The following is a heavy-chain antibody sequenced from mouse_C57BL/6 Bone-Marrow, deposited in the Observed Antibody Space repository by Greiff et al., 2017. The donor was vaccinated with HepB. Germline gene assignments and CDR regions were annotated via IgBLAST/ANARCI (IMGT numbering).Heavy chain of an antibody. CDR2: INPNNGGT. V-gene: IGHV1-26*01. CDR1: GYTFTDYY. Sequence: VQLLQSGPELVKPGASVKISCKASGYTFTDYYMNWVKQSHGKSLEWIGDINPNNGGTSYNQKFKGKATLTVDKASSTAYMELRSLTSEDSAVYYCERDYGSRGFDYWGQGTTLTVSS. CDR3: ERDYGSRGFDY. J-gene: IGHJ2*01. D-gene: IGHD1-1*01.